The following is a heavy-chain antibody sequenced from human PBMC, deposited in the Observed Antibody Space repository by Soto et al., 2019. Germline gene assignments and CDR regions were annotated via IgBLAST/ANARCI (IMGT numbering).Heavy chain of an antibody. Sequence: EVQLVESGGGLVEPGGSLRLSCVVSGFTFSNAWMRWVRQAPGKGLEWVGRIKSKADGGTPEYAASVEGRFTISRDDSKNTLYRQLDGLKTEDTAVYYCSTGLRWTSTDDYWGQGTLVTVSS. CDR3: STGLRWTSTDDY. J-gene: IGHJ4*02. D-gene: IGHD2-15*01. V-gene: IGHV3-15*01. CDR2: IKSKADGGTP. CDR1: GFTFSNAW.